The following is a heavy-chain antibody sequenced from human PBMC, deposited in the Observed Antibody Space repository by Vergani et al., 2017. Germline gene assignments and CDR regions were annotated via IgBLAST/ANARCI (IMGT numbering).Heavy chain of an antibody. D-gene: IGHD3-22*01. CDR3: ASKIYYDSSGYYYFDY. V-gene: IGHV4-34*01. Sequence: QVQLQQWGAGLLKPSETLSLTCAVYGGSFSGYYWSWIRQPPGKGLEWIGEINHSGSTNDNPSLKSRVTISVDTSKNQFSLKLSSVTAADTAVYYCASKIYYDSSGYYYFDYWGQGTLVTVSS. J-gene: IGHJ4*02. CDR1: GGSFSGYY. CDR2: INHSGST.